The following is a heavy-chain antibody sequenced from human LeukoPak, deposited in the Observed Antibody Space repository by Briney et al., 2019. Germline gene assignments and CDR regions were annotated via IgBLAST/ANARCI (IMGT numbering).Heavy chain of an antibody. D-gene: IGHD3-22*01. CDR1: GFTFSSYW. Sequence: GGSLRLSCAASGFTFSSYWMSWVRQAPGKGLEWVANIKQDGSEKYYVDSVKGRFTISRDNAKNSLYLQMNSLRAEDTAVYYCASSTYYYDSIVYYPFYYFDYWGQGPLVTVSS. CDR2: IKQDGSEK. J-gene: IGHJ4*02. V-gene: IGHV3-7*03. CDR3: ASSTYYYDSIVYYPFYYFDY.